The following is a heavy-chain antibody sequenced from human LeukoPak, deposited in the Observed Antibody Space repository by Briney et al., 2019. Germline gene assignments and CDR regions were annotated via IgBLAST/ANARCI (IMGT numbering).Heavy chain of an antibody. CDR3: ARGSYFDY. Sequence: RASVKVSCKASGGTFSSYGISWVRQAPGQGLEWVGWISTYNGNTNYAQKLQGRVTMTTDTSTSTAYMELRSLRSDDTAVYYCARGSYFDYWGQGTLVTVSS. J-gene: IGHJ4*02. V-gene: IGHV1-18*01. CDR1: GGTFSSYG. CDR2: ISTYNGNT.